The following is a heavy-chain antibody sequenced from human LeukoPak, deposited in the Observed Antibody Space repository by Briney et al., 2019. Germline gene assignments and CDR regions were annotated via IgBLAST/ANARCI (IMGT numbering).Heavy chain of an antibody. CDR3: ARDKDDYVWGTYRW. J-gene: IGHJ4*02. CDR1: GYSISSGYY. D-gene: IGHD3-16*02. CDR2: IYHTGST. Sequence: SETLSLTCAVSGYSISSGYYWGWVRQAPGKGLEWIGSIYHTGSTDYNPSLKSRLTISVDMSKNQFSLNLRSVTAADTAVYYCARDKDDYVWGTYRWGGQGMLVPVSS. V-gene: IGHV4-38-2*01.